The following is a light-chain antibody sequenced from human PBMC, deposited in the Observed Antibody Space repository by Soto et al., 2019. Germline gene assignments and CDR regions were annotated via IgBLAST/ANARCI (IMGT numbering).Light chain of an antibody. J-gene: IGLJ2*01. V-gene: IGLV1-47*01. Sequence: QSVLTQPPSESGTPGQRVTISCSGSSSNSGSNYVYWYQQLPGTAPKLLIYRNNQRPSGVPDRFSGSKSGTSASLAISGLRSEDEADYYCAAWDDSLSGVVFGGGTKLTVL. CDR3: AAWDDSLSGVV. CDR2: RNN. CDR1: SSNSGSNY.